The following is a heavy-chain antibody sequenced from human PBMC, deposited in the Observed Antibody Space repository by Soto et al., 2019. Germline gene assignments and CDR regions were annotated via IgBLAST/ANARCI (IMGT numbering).Heavy chain of an antibody. CDR2: IYYSGST. V-gene: IGHV4-59*01. J-gene: IGHJ6*02. Sequence: SETLSLTCTVSGGSISSYYWSWIRQPPGKGLEWIGYIYYSGSTNYNPSLKSRVTISVDTSKNQFSLKLSSVTAADTAVYYCARDSITPYYYYGMDVWGQGTTVTVSS. CDR3: ARDSITPYYYYGMDV. CDR1: GGSISSYY. D-gene: IGHD5-12*01.